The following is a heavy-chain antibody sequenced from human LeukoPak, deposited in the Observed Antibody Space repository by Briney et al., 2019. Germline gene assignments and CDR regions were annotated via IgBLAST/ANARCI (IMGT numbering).Heavy chain of an antibody. J-gene: IGHJ4*02. CDR1: GGTFSSYA. Sequence: GASVKVSCKASGGTFSSYAISWVRQAPGQGLEWMGWMNPNSGNTGYAQKFQGRVTMTRNTSISTAYMELSSLRSEDTAVYYCASRGIAVDYWGQGTLVTVSS. CDR2: MNPNSGNT. CDR3: ASRGIAVDY. D-gene: IGHD6-19*01. V-gene: IGHV1-8*02.